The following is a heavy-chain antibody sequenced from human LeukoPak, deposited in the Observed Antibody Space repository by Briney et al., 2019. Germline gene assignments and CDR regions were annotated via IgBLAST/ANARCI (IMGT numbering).Heavy chain of an antibody. CDR2: IYYSGST. V-gene: IGHV4-39*07. D-gene: IGHD6-13*01. J-gene: IGHJ3*02. Sequence: PSETLSLTCTVSDGSISSSSYYWGWIRQPPGKGLEWIGTIYYSGSTYYSPSLKSRVAISVDTSKNQFSLKLSSVTAADTAVYYCARAPSAGHWGRAFDIWGQGTMVTVSS. CDR1: DGSISSSSYY. CDR3: ARAPSAGHWGRAFDI.